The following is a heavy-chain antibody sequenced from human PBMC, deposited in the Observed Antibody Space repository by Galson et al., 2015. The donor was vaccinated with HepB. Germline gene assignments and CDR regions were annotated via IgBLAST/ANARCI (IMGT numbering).Heavy chain of an antibody. Sequence: SLRLSCAASGFTFSSYAMHWVRQAPGKGLEWVAVISYDGSNKYYADSVKGRFTISRDNSKNTLYLQMNSLRAEDTAVYYCAREEGRITMIVVGLQHWGQGTLVTVSS. CDR1: GFTFSSYA. D-gene: IGHD3-22*01. CDR3: AREEGRITMIVVGLQH. V-gene: IGHV3-30-3*01. J-gene: IGHJ1*01. CDR2: ISYDGSNK.